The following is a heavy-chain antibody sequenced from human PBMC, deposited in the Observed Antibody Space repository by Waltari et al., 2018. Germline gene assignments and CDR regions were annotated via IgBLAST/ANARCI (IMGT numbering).Heavy chain of an antibody. V-gene: IGHV3-7*01. CDR2: IKQDGSEK. CDR1: GFTFSSYW. D-gene: IGHD2-15*01. Sequence: EVQLVESGGGLVQPGGSLRLSCAASGFTFSSYWMSWVRQAPGKGLEWVANIKQDGSEKYYVDSVKGRFTISRDNAKNPLYLQMNSLRAEDTAVYYCAREGCSGGSCYSYWFDPWGQGTLVTVSS. CDR3: AREGCSGGSCYSYWFDP. J-gene: IGHJ5*02.